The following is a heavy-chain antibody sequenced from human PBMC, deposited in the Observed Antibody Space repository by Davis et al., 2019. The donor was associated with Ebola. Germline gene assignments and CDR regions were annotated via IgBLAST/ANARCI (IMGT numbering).Heavy chain of an antibody. Sequence: GESLKISCKASGYSFPHHWITWVRQMPGKGLEWMGRIDPSDSETNYSPSTQGHVTISADKSITTAYLQWSSLEASDTGMYYCAKSPRGGVYDFGMDVWGQGTTVTVSS. J-gene: IGHJ6*02. CDR2: IDPSDSET. V-gene: IGHV5-10-1*01. CDR1: GYSFPHHW. CDR3: AKSPRGGVYDFGMDV.